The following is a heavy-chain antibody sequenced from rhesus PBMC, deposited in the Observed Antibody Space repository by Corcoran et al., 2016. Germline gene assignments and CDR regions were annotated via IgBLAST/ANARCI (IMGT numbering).Heavy chain of an antibody. CDR2: IYGGGGNT. CDR1: GGSIRPTYW. CDR3: ARRSVTGHFDY. D-gene: IGHD4-35*01. J-gene: IGHJ4*01. Sequence: QVQLQESGPAVVKPSETLSLTCAVSGGSIRPTYWWTWIRQPPGKGLAWLGDIYGGGGNTEYTPSLRSRVIISIDTSKNQLSLKLNSVTAADTAVYFCARRSVTGHFDYWGQGVLVTVPS. V-gene: IGHV4-93*02.